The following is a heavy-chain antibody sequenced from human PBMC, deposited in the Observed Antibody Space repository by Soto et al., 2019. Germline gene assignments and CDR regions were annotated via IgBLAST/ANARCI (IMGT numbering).Heavy chain of an antibody. J-gene: IGHJ4*02. Sequence: QVQLQQWGAGLLKPSETLSLTCAVYGGSFSGYYWSCIRQPPGKGLEWIGDINHSGSTNYNPSLKSRVTISVDTSKNQFSLKLSSVTAADTAVYYCSRGRRTAVTIDYWGQGTLVTVSS. CDR3: SRGRRTAVTIDY. CDR1: GGSFSGYY. V-gene: IGHV4-34*01. D-gene: IGHD4-17*01. CDR2: INHSGST.